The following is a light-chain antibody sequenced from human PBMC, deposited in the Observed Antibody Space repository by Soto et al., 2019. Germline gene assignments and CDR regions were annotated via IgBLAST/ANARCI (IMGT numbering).Light chain of an antibody. Sequence: QSALTQPASVSGSPGQSITISCTGTSSDVGGYNSVSWYQHHPGRVPKLMIYDVSDRPSGVSNRFSGSNSGNTASLTISGLQAEGEADYYCSSYRSSTYVFGTGTKLTVL. V-gene: IGLV2-14*03. CDR3: SSYRSSTYV. CDR1: SSDVGGYNS. CDR2: DVS. J-gene: IGLJ1*01.